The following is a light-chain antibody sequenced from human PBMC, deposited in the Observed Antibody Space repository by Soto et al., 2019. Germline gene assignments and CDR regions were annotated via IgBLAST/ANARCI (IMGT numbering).Light chain of an antibody. CDR3: SSFTTSNGHWV. CDR1: SRDIGAYNY. J-gene: IGLJ7*01. V-gene: IGLV2-14*03. CDR2: DVV. Sequence: QSALTQPASVSGSPGQSITISCTGTSRDIGAYNYVSWYRQHPGKAPELIIYDVVNRPSGVSNRISAAKSGNAASLTISGLQAEDEADYYCSSFTTSNGHWVFGGGTQLTVL.